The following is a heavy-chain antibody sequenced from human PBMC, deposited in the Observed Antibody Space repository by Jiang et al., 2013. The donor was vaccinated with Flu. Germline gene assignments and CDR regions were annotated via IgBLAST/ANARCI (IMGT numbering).Heavy chain of an antibody. CDR2: RI. J-gene: IGHJ4*02. Sequence: RIGYADSVKGRFTISRDNAKNSLYLQMNSLRVEDTAFYYCVKDMWYSSGFYFFDHWGQGTLVTVSS. V-gene: IGHV3-9*01. D-gene: IGHD6-19*01. CDR3: VKDMWYSSGFYFFDH.